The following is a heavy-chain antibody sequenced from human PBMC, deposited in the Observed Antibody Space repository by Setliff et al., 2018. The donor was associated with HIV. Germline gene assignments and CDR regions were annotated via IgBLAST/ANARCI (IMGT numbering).Heavy chain of an antibody. J-gene: IGHJ3*02. D-gene: IGHD3-16*01. V-gene: IGHV1-69*16. Sequence: SVKVSCKTSGGSFSKYLFTWVRQAPGQGLEWMGGTTPLLGTTNYAQKFQGRVTITTDESTSTAYMELSSLRSEDTAVYYCARVEGGGTKQATAFDIWGQGTMVTVSS. CDR3: ARVEGGGTKQATAFDI. CDR2: TTPLLGTT. CDR1: GGSFSKYL.